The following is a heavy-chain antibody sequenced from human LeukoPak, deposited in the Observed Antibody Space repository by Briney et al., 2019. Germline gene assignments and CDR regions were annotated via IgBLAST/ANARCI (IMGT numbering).Heavy chain of an antibody. CDR3: AKDISHSPNAFDI. CDR1: GFTFDDYA. J-gene: IGHJ3*02. Sequence: GGSLRLSCAASGFTFDDYAMHWVRQAPGKGLEWVSGISWNSGSIGYADSVKGRFTISRDNAKNSLYLQMNSLRAEDTALYYCAKDISHSPNAFDIWGQGTMVTVSS. CDR2: ISWNSGSI. V-gene: IGHV3-9*01. D-gene: IGHD2-15*01.